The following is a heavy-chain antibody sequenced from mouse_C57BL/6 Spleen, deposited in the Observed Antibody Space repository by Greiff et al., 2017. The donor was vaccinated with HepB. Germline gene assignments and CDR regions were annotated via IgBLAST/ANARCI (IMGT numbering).Heavy chain of an antibody. J-gene: IGHJ2*01. D-gene: IGHD4-1*01. CDR1: GYTFTSYW. Sequence: QVQLQQPGAELVKPGASVKLSCKASGYTFTSYWMQWVKQRPGQGLEWIGEIDPSDSYTNYNQKFKGKATLTVDTASSTAYMQLSSLTSEDAAVYCCAWLTGTLFDYWGQGTTLTVSS. V-gene: IGHV1-50*01. CDR3: AWLTGTLFDY. CDR2: IDPSDSYT.